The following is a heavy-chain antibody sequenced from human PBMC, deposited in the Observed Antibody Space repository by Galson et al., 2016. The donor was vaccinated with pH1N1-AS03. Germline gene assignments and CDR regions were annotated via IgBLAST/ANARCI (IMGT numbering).Heavy chain of an antibody. CDR2: IGGNGLNP. J-gene: IGHJ4*02. CDR3: AKDMNRFDY. CDR1: GFTFEDYA. D-gene: IGHD1-14*01. V-gene: IGHV3-43*02. Sequence: PRLSCAASGFTFEDYAMHWVRQAPGKGLEWVSLIGGNGLNPGYADSVKGRFTMSRDNRKNFVYLEMHSLTSEDSALYDCAKDMNRFDYWGQGTRVTVSA.